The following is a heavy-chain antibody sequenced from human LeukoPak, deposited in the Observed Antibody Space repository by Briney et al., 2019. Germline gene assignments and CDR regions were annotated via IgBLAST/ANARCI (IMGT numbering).Heavy chain of an antibody. V-gene: IGHV4-34*01. J-gene: IGHJ4*02. CDR3: ATLGEYYDSSGYYYN. D-gene: IGHD3-22*01. CDR1: GGSFSGYY. CDR2: INHSGST. Sequence: PSETLSLTCAVYGGSFSGYYWSWIRQPPGKGLEWIGEINHSGSTNYNPSLKSRVTISVDTSKNQSSLKLTSVTAADTAVYYCATLGEYYDSSGYYYNWGQGTLVTVSS.